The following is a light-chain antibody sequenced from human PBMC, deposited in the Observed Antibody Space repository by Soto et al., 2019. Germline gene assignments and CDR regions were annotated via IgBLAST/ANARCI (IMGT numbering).Light chain of an antibody. Sequence: EIVLTQSPGALSLSLGERATLSCRASQSISSSYLAWYQQRPGQAPRLLIYGASSRATGIPDRFSGSGSGTDFTLTISRLEPEDSAVYFCQQYDTSPTFGQGTKVDIK. V-gene: IGKV3-20*01. CDR2: GAS. J-gene: IGKJ1*01. CDR3: QQYDTSPT. CDR1: QSISSSY.